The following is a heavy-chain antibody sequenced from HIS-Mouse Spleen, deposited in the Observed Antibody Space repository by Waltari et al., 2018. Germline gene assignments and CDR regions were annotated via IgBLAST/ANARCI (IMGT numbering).Heavy chain of an antibody. CDR2: IYYSGST. J-gene: IGHJ2*01. V-gene: IGHV4-39*07. Sequence: QLQLQESGPGLVKPSETLSLTRTVSGGSITSSSYYRGWLRQPPGKGLEWIGIIYYSGSTYYNPSLKSRVTISVDTSKNQFSLKLSSVTAADTAVYYCAREIPYSSSWYDWYFDLWGRGTLVTVSS. CDR3: AREIPYSSSWYDWYFDL. CDR1: GGSITSSSYY. D-gene: IGHD6-13*01.